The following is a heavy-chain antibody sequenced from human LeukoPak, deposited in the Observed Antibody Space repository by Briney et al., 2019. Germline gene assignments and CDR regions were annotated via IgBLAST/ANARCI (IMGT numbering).Heavy chain of an antibody. Sequence: SVKVSCKASGGTFNRYGFTWVRQAPGQGLEWMGGIIPFLGTPNYAQKFQGRVTITTDESTSTAYMEVSSLTSENTAVYYCATTGQLVPDYYHYYLDVWGLGTTVTVSS. V-gene: IGHV1-69*05. J-gene: IGHJ6*03. D-gene: IGHD6-6*01. CDR2: IIPFLGTP. CDR1: GGTFNRYG. CDR3: ATTGQLVPDYYHYYLDV.